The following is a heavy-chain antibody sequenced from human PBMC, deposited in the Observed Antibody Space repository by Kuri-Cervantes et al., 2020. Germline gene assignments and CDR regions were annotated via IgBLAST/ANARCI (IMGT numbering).Heavy chain of an antibody. CDR3: AKAKGSYYDSSGYTVDY. D-gene: IGHD3-22*01. V-gene: IGHV3-64*02. CDR2: ISSNGGST. Sequence: GESLKISCAASGFTFSSYAMHWVRQAPGKGLEFVSAISSNGGSTYYADSVKGRFTISRDNSKNTLYLQMGSLRAEDMAVYYCAKAKGSYYDSSGYTVDYWGQGTLVTVSS. CDR1: GFTFSSYA. J-gene: IGHJ4*02.